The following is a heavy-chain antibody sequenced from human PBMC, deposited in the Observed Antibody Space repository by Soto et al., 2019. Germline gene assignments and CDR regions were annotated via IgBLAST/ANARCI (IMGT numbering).Heavy chain of an antibody. CDR2: ISIGSGSI. CDR3: VRDDRWAFDF. D-gene: IGHD3-22*01. V-gene: IGHV3-48*02. CDR1: GFTFSNYA. Sequence: DVHLVESGGGLVQPGGSLRVSCAASGFTFSNYAMNWVRQAPGKGLEWVSYISIGSGSIFYADSVKGRFTISRDDAKNSLYLRMNTLRDEETVVYYCVRDDRWAFDFWGQGKMVTVSS. J-gene: IGHJ3*01.